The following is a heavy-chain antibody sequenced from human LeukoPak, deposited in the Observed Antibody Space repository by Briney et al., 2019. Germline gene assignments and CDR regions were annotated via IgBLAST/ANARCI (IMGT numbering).Heavy chain of an antibody. CDR1: GFTLGSHD. Sequence: GGSLRLSCTASGFTLGSHDMHWVRQIPGQGLEWVAAVSSGSHAFFADSVQGRFTVSREDARNSLYLQMNSLRAGDTAVYYCVREARGYHCTYFDYWGQGTLVTVSS. CDR3: VREARGYHCTYFDY. CDR2: VSSGSHA. J-gene: IGHJ4*02. V-gene: IGHV3-13*01. D-gene: IGHD5-18*01.